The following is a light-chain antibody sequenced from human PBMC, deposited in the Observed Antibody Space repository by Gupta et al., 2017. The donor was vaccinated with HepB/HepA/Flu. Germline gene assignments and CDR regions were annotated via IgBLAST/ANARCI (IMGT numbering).Light chain of an antibody. Sequence: ELVLTQSPGTLSLSPGERATLSCRASQSVSNSYLAWYQQKPGQAPRLLIYDASSRATGIPDRFSGSGSGTDFTLTISRLEPEDSAVYHCHQYGSSPWTFGQGTRVEI. CDR2: DAS. CDR1: QSVSNSY. J-gene: IGKJ1*01. CDR3: HQYGSSPWT. V-gene: IGKV3-20*01.